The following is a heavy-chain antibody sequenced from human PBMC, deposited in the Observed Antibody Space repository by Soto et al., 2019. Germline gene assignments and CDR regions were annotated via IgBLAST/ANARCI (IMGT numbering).Heavy chain of an antibody. CDR2: IIPIFGTA. V-gene: IGHV1-69*13. CDR3: ARGEVAANPPYYYYGMDV. CDR1: GGTFSSYA. Sequence: SVKVSCKASGGTFSSYAISWVRQAPGQGLEWMGGIIPIFGTANYAQKFQGRVTITADESTSTAYMELSSLRSEDTAVYYCARGEVAANPPYYYYGMDVWGQGTTVTVSS. J-gene: IGHJ6*02. D-gene: IGHD2-15*01.